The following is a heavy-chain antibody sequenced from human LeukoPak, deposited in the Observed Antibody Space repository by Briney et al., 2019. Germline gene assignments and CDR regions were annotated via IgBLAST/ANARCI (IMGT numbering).Heavy chain of an antibody. J-gene: IGHJ4*02. CDR3: ARSGYDYVRVDY. CDR2: IYYSGST. Sequence: SETLSLTCTVSGGSLSSYYWSWIRQPPGKGLEWIGYIYYSGSTNYNPSLKSRVTISVDTSKNQFSLKLSSVTAADTAVYYCARSGYDYVRVDYWGQGTLVTVSS. V-gene: IGHV4-59*08. CDR1: GGSLSSYY. D-gene: IGHD5-12*01.